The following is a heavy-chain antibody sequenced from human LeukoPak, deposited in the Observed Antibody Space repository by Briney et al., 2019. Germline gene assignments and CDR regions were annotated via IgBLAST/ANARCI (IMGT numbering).Heavy chain of an antibody. Sequence: GASVKVSCKASGGTLSSYAISWVRQAPGQGLEWMGGIIPIFGTANYAQKFQGRVTITADESTSTAYMELSSLRSEDTAVYYCARESGMATTQLSDWGQGTLVTVSS. CDR2: IIPIFGTA. D-gene: IGHD5-24*01. CDR1: GGTLSSYA. V-gene: IGHV1-69*13. CDR3: ARESGMATTQLSD. J-gene: IGHJ4*02.